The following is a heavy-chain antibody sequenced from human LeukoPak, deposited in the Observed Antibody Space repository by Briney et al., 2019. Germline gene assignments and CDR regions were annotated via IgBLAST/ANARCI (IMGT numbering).Heavy chain of an antibody. CDR2: IYSGGST. Sequence: GGSLRLSCAASGFTVSSNYMSWVRQAPGEGLEWVSVIYSGGSTYYADSVKGRFTISRDNSKNTLYLQMNSLRAEDTAVYYCARDVGAIVGATTDYYYGMDVWGQGTTVTVSS. J-gene: IGHJ6*02. D-gene: IGHD1-26*01. V-gene: IGHV3-66*01. CDR3: ARDVGAIVGATTDYYYGMDV. CDR1: GFTVSSNY.